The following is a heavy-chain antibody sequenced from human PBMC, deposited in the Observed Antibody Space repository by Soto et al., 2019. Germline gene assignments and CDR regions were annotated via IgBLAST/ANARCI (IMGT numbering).Heavy chain of an antibody. Sequence: GGSLSLSCAASGFTFSSYWMSWVRQAPGKGLEWVANIKQDGSEKYYVDSVKGRFTLSRDNAKNSLHLQMNSLRAEDTAIYFCARVAYSYGWIYDYWGQGTLVTVSS. CDR2: IKQDGSEK. V-gene: IGHV3-7*01. CDR3: ARVAYSYGWIYDY. CDR1: GFTFSSYW. J-gene: IGHJ4*01. D-gene: IGHD6-19*01.